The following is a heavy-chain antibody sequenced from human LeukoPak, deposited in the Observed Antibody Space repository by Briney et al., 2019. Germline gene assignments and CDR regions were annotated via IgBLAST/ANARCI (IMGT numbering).Heavy chain of an antibody. CDR2: ISSSSSYI. CDR1: GFTFSSNS. Sequence: GGSLRLSCAASGFTFSSNSMNWVRQAPGKGLEWVSSISSSSSYIYYADSVKGRFTISRGNAKNSLYLQMNSLRAEDTAVYYCARLRSPGDFDYWGQGTLVTVSS. J-gene: IGHJ4*02. CDR3: ARLRSPGDFDY. D-gene: IGHD1-26*01. V-gene: IGHV3-21*01.